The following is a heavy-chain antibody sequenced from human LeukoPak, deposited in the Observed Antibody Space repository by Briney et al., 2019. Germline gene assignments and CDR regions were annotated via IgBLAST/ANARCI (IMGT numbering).Heavy chain of an antibody. V-gene: IGHV1-46*01. D-gene: IGHD3-22*01. CDR2: ISTSVGST. CDR3: AREGRYYDTSALNAVNWFDP. CDR1: LVASSAEY. Sequence: NVSCAVSLVASSAEYFHCGRQSASPRLEWLGIISTSVGSTIYAQKFQGRVTMSRDMSMSTVYMELSSLRSEDTAVYYCAREGRYYDTSALNAVNWFDPWGQGTLVTVSS. J-gene: IGHJ5*02.